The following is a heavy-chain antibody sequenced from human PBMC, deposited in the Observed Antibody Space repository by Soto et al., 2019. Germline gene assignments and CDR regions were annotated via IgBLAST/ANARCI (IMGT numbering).Heavy chain of an antibody. V-gene: IGHV4-39*01. CDR2: IYHSGST. CDR3: AREDMVRGVINY. CDR1: GDSISSGTFY. Sequence: PSETLSLTCTVSGDSISSGTFYWGWVRQPPGTGLEWIGSIYHSGSTYYNPSLRSRVTISVDTAKNQSSLKLSSVTAADTAVYYCAREDMVRGVINYCGQGTLVTVSS. J-gene: IGHJ4*02. D-gene: IGHD3-10*01.